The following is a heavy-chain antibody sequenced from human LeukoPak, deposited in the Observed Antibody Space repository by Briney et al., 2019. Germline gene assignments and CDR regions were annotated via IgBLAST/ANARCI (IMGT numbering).Heavy chain of an antibody. CDR3: ARDPVPHWEALGFDH. CDR1: GFSFNTYW. Sequence: PGGSLRLSCAASGFSFNTYWMNCVRQAPGKGLEWGANIKQDGNEKYYVDSVKGRFTISRDNAKNSLYLQMNSLRAEDTAVYYCARDPVPHWEALGFDHWGQGTLVTVSS. J-gene: IGHJ4*02. V-gene: IGHV3-7*01. CDR2: IKQDGNEK. D-gene: IGHD1-26*01.